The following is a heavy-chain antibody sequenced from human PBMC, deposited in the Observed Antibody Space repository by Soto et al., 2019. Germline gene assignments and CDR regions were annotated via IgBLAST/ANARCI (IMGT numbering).Heavy chain of an antibody. CDR2: SSGSGDST. J-gene: IGHJ3*02. Sequence: EVHLLESGGDLVQPGGSLRLSCAASGFTFSSYAMSWVRQAPGKGLEWVSASSGSGDSTYYADSVKGRFSISRDSSTNTLYLQMNSLRVEDTAKYYCAKFKGARIAGPWCRVFDIWGHGTMVTVSS. CDR1: GFTFSSYA. V-gene: IGHV3-23*01. CDR3: AKFKGARIAGPWCRVFDI. D-gene: IGHD6-13*01.